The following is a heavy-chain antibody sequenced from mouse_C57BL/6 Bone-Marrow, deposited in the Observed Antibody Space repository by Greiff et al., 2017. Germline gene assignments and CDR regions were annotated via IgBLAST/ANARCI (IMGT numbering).Heavy chain of an antibody. V-gene: IGHV5-6*01. J-gene: IGHJ3*01. D-gene: IGHD3-3*01. CDR1: GFTFSSYG. CDR2: ISSGGSYT. Sequence: EVQRVESGGDLVKPGGSLKLSCAASGFTFSSYGMSWVRQTPDKRLEWVATISSGGSYTYYPDSVKGRFTISRDNAKNTLYLQMSSLKSEDTAMYYCARQQGRVLAYWGQGTLVTVSA. CDR3: ARQQGRVLAY.